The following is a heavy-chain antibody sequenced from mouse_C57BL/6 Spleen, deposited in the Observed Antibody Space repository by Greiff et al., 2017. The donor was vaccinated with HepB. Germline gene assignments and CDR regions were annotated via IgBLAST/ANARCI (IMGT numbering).Heavy chain of an antibody. CDR2: IYPRSGNT. J-gene: IGHJ2*01. CDR1: GYTFTSYG. Sequence: QVQLQQSGAELARPGASVKLSCKASGYTFTSYGISWVKQRTGQGLEWIGEIYPRSGNTYYNEKFKGKATLTADKSSSTAYMGLRSLTSEDSAVHFCARRSYGNLPFDYWGQGTTLTVSS. CDR3: ARRSYGNLPFDY. D-gene: IGHD2-1*01. V-gene: IGHV1-81*01.